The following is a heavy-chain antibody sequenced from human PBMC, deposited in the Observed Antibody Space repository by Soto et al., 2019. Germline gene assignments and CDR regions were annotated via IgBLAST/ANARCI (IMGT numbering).Heavy chain of an antibody. J-gene: IGHJ5*02. V-gene: IGHV4-4*07. CDR3: ERHTVTTEADWFGP. Sequence: SETLSLTCTVSGGAISRYYWSWIRLPAGKGLEWIGRIYTSGSTNYNPSLKSRVTMSVDTSKNQFSLNLSSVTAADTAVYYCERHTVTTEADWFGPRGQGTLVPVSS. D-gene: IGHD4-17*01. CDR1: GGAISRYY. CDR2: IYTSGST.